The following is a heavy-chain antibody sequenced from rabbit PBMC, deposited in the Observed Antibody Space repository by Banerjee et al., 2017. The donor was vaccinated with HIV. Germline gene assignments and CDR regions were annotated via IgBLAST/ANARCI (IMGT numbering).Heavy chain of an antibody. CDR1: GIDFSNYYY. Sequence: QSLEESGGGLVKPGASLTLTCKASGIDFSNYYYICWVRQAPGKGLEWIGCIKIDGSDTWYATWAKGRFTISKTSSTTVTLQMTSLTAADTATYFCARDSGTSFSSYGMDLWGPGTLVTVS. CDR2: IKIDGSDT. D-gene: IGHD8-1*01. V-gene: IGHV1S40*01. CDR3: ARDSGTSFSSYGMDL. J-gene: IGHJ6*01.